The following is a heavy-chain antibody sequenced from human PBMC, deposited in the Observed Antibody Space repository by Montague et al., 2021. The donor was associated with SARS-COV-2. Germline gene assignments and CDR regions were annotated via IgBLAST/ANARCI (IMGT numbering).Heavy chain of an antibody. V-gene: IGHV4-4*02. D-gene: IGHD3-10*01. J-gene: IGHJ5*02. Sequence: SETLSLTCAVSGDSISSDNWWSWVRQSPGKGLEWIGEIFHSGSTNYNPSLKSRVTMSVDKSKNDFSLKLSPVTAADTAMYYCARRITMVRGVTKRNNWFDPWGRGILVTVSS. CDR3: ARRITMVRGVTKRNNWFDP. CDR1: GDSISSDNW. CDR2: IFHSGST.